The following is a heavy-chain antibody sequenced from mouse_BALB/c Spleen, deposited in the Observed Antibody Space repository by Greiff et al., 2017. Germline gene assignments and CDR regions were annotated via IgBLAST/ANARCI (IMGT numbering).Heavy chain of an antibody. V-gene: IGHV5-17*02. D-gene: IGHD1-2*01. CDR1: GFTFSSFG. Sequence: EVQLVESGGGLVQPGGSRKLSCAASGFTFSSFGMHWVRQAPEKGLEWVAYISSGSSTIYYADTVKGRFTISRDNPKNTLFLQMTSLRSEDTAMYYCASFITTATGYAMDYWGQGTSVTVSS. CDR3: ASFITTATGYAMDY. CDR2: ISSGSSTI. J-gene: IGHJ4*01.